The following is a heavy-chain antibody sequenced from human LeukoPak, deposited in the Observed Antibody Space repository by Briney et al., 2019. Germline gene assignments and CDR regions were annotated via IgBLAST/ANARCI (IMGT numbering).Heavy chain of an antibody. V-gene: IGHV1-2*02. CDR3: AAQCNDDFCYKRDYMDV. CDR1: TNMFTGYF. CDR2: INPNSGGT. Sequence: ASVKVSCKTSTNMFTGYFMHWVRQAPGQGLEWIGWINPNSGGTLFARRFQGRVTMTRDTSIGATYMELSRLTSDDTALYYCAAQCNDDFCYKRDYMDVWGKGTMVIVSS. J-gene: IGHJ6*03. D-gene: IGHD2-2*02.